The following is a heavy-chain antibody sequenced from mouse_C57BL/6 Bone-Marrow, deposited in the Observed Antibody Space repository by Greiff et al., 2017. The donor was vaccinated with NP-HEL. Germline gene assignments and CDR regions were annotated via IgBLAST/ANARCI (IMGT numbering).Heavy chain of an antibody. CDR3: ARPHYSNCAMDY. CDR2: ISDGGSYT. V-gene: IGHV5-4*01. Sequence: EVQGVESGGGLVKPGGSLKLSCAASGFTFSSYAMSWVRQTPEKRLEWVATISDGGSYTYYPDNVKGRFTISRDNAKNNLYLQMSHLKSEDTAMYYCARPHYSNCAMDYWGQGTSVTVSS. D-gene: IGHD2-5*01. CDR1: GFTFSSYA. J-gene: IGHJ4*01.